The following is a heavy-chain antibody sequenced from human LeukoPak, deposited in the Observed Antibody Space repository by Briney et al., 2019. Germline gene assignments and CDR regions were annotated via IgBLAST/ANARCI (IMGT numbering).Heavy chain of an antibody. V-gene: IGHV4-39*01. CDR3: ASEVRASSGYFDY. CDR2: IYYSGST. Sequence: SETLSLTCTVSGGSISSSSYYWGWIRQPPGKGLEWIGSIYYSGSTYYNPSLKSRVTISVDTSKNQFSLKLSSVTAADTADYYCASEVRASSGYFDYWGQGTLVTVSS. D-gene: IGHD6-6*01. J-gene: IGHJ4*02. CDR1: GGSISSSSYY.